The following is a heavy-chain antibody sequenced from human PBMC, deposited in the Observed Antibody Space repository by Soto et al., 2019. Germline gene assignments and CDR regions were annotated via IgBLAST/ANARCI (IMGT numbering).Heavy chain of an antibody. D-gene: IGHD2-2*01. Sequence: GGSLRLSCAASGFTFSSYGMHWVRQAPGKGLEWVAVISYDGSNKYYADSVKGRFTISRDNSKNTLYLQMNSLRAEDTAVYYCVTIVPAAQIDYWGQGTLVTVSS. CDR3: VTIVPAAQIDY. CDR1: GFTFSSYG. J-gene: IGHJ4*02. CDR2: ISYDGSNK. V-gene: IGHV3-30*03.